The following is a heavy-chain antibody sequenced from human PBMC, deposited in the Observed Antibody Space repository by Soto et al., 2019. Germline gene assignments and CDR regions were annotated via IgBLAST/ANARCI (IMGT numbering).Heavy chain of an antibody. D-gene: IGHD3-3*01. Sequence: SETLSLTCTVSGASFSPNYWAWIRQPPGKGLEWIGYIYYDGTTNYNPSLQSRVTISVDTSKNQFSLMLSSVTAADTAVYYCARSVYYYYYGMDVWGQGTTVTVSS. J-gene: IGHJ6*02. CDR2: IYYDGTT. V-gene: IGHV4-59*08. CDR3: ARSVYYYYYGMDV. CDR1: GASFSPNY.